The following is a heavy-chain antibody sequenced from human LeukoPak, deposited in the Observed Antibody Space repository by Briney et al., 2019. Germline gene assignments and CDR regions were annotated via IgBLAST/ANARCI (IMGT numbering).Heavy chain of an antibody. J-gene: IGHJ4*02. CDR1: GGSISNYY. V-gene: IGHV4-4*07. CDR2: IYTSGST. Sequence: PSETLSLTCTVSGGSISNYYWNWIRQPAGKGLEWIGRIYTSGSTYYNPSLKSRVTMSVDTSKNHFSLKLASVTAADTAMYYCARATRMPDFDCWGQGTLVTVSS. CDR3: ARATRMPDFDC. D-gene: IGHD2-2*01.